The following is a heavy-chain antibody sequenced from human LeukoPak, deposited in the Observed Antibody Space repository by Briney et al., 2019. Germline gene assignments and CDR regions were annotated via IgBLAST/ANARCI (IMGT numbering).Heavy chain of an antibody. V-gene: IGHV4-39*01. D-gene: IGHD2-21*02. CDR1: GGSFSSSTYY. Sequence: SETLSLTCSVSGGSFSSSTYYWGWIRQPPGKGLEWIGAIYYSGTSYYNSSLKSRVTISVDTSKNQFSLKLSSVTAADTAVYYCARSNIVVVTAAVVNWFDPWGQGTLVTVSS. CDR3: ARSNIVVVTAAVVNWFDP. CDR2: IYYSGTS. J-gene: IGHJ5*02.